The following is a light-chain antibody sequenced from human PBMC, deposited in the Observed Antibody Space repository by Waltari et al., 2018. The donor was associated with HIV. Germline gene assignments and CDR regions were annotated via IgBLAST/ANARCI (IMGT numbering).Light chain of an antibody. J-gene: IGKJ4*01. CDR3: QQYGTSIT. V-gene: IGKV3-20*01. Sequence: EAALTQFPDTLSLSPGDRATLSCRASQSISRNYLAWYQQKPGQAPRLLIYRASSRLSGIPDRFSGSGSGTDFTLTINRLDPEDFAVYYCQQYGTSITFGGGTKVEIK. CDR2: RAS. CDR1: QSISRNY.